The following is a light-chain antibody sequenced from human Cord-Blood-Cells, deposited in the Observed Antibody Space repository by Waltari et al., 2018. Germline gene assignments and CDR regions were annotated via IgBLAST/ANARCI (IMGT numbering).Light chain of an antibody. V-gene: IGKV1-33*01. Sequence: DSQMIQSQSSLSASVGERVTSTCQASQDISNYLNWYQQKPGKAPKLLIYDASNLETGVPSRFSGSGSGTDFTFTISSLQPEDIATYYCQQYDNLPLTFGGGTKVEIK. CDR3: QQYDNLPLT. CDR1: QDISNY. J-gene: IGKJ4*01. CDR2: DAS.